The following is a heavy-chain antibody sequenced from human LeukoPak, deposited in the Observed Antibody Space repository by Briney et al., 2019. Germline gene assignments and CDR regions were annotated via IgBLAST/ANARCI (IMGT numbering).Heavy chain of an antibody. CDR3: AKSGIAAAGTYDY. CDR2: ISSSSSYI. D-gene: IGHD6-13*01. J-gene: IGHJ4*02. Sequence: GGSLRLSCAASGFTFSSYSMNWVRQAPGKGLEWVSSISSSSSYIYYADSVKGRFTISRDNAKNSLYLQMNSLKAEDTAVYYCAKSGIAAAGTYDYWGQGTLVTVSS. CDR1: GFTFSSYS. V-gene: IGHV3-21*01.